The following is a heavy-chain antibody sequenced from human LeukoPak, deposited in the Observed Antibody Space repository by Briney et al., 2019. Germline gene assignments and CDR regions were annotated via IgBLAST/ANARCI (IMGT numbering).Heavy chain of an antibody. CDR3: ARSPEYYFDY. D-gene: IGHD1-14*01. V-gene: IGHV4-31*03. Sequence: PSQTLSHTCTVSGGSISSGGYYWSWIRQHPGTGLERIGYIYYSGSTYYNPSLKSRVTISVDTSENQFSLKLTSVTAADTAVYYCARSPEYYFDYWGQGTLVTVSS. CDR2: IYYSGST. J-gene: IGHJ4*02. CDR1: GGSISSGGYY.